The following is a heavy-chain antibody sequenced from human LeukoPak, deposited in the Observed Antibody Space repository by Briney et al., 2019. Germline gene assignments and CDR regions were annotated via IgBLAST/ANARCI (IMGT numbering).Heavy chain of an antibody. CDR2: INPNSGGT. CDR1: GYTFTGYY. V-gene: IGHV1-2*06. CDR3: ASDYSSGWYVDY. J-gene: IGHJ4*02. Sequence: ASVKVSCKASGYTFTGYYMHWVRQAPGQGLEWMGRINPNSGGTNYAQKFQGRVTMTRDTSISTAYMELSRLRSDHTAVYYCASDYSSGWYVDYWGQGTLVTVSS. D-gene: IGHD6-19*01.